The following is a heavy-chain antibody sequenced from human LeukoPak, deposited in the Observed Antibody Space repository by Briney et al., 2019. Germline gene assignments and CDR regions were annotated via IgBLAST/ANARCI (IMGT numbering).Heavy chain of an antibody. CDR2: VFYTGST. CDR3: ATGESFDYIWGSLRHPVH. CDR1: GGSISSSTYY. V-gene: IGHV4-39*01. J-gene: IGHJ4*02. Sequence: PSETLSLTCTVSGGSISSSTYYWGWIRQSPGKGLDWIGSVFYTGSTYYKPSLKSRVTISVDTSRDQFSLKLSSVTAADTAVYYCATGESFDYIWGSLRHPVHWGEGTLVTVSS. D-gene: IGHD3-16*01.